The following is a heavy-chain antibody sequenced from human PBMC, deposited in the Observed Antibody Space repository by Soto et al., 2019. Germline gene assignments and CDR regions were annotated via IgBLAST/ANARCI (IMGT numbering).Heavy chain of an antibody. CDR2: VSYEGNNK. J-gene: IGHJ6*02. V-gene: IGHV3-30*03. Sequence: QVQLVESGGGVVQPGRSLRLSCAASGFNFNNYNLHWVRQAPGKGLEWVAVVSYEGNNKYYGDSVKGRFTISKDESKTTVYLQMTNLRSEDTAKYYCARAGSTTSQPSSCHYYGMDVWGLGTTVTVSS. D-gene: IGHD2-2*01. CDR1: GFNFNNYN. CDR3: ARAGSTTSQPSSCHYYGMDV.